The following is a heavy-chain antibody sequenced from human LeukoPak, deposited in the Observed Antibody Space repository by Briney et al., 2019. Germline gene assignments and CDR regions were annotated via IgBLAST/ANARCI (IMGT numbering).Heavy chain of an antibody. V-gene: IGHV4-38-2*02. J-gene: IGHJ4*02. CDR3: ARGPAAKSFDY. CDR1: GYSISSGYF. Sequence: PSETLSLTCTVSGYSISSGYFWGWMRQPPGKGLEWIGEINHSGSTNYNPSLKSRVTISVDTSKNQFSLKLSSVTAADTAVYYCARGPAAKSFDYWGQGTLVTVSS. D-gene: IGHD2-15*01. CDR2: INHSGST.